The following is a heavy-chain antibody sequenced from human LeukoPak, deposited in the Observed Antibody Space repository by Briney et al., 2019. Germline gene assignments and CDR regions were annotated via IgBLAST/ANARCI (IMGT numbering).Heavy chain of an antibody. J-gene: IGHJ3*02. D-gene: IGHD6-6*01. CDR2: IKQDGSEK. V-gene: IGHV3-7*03. CDR1: GFPFSSYW. CDR3: AREREYSSSLLGAFDI. Sequence: GGSLRLSCVASGFPFSSYWMTWVRQAPGKGLEWVANIKQDGSEKYYVDSVKGRFTISRDNAKNSLYLQMNSLRAEDTAVYYCAREREYSSSLLGAFDIWGQGTMVTVSS.